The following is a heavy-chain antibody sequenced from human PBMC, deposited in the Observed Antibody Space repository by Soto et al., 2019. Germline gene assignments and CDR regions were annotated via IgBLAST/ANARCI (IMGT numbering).Heavy chain of an antibody. CDR3: ATAEVDY. V-gene: IGHV3-74*01. Sequence: PVGSLRLSCAASGFTSGNHWMHWVRQAPGKGLEWVSRMNSDGSTTNYADSVKGRFTVSRDNAKNTLYLQMNSLRAEDTAVYYCATAEVDYWGPGTLVTVSS. CDR2: MNSDGSTT. J-gene: IGHJ4*02. CDR1: GFTSGNHW.